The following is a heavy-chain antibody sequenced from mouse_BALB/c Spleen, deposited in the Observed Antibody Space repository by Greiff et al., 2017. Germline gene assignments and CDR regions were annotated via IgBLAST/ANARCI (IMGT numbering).Heavy chain of an antibody. D-gene: IGHD4-1*01. V-gene: IGHV5-9-4*01. Sequence: DVKLVESGGGLVKPGGSLKLSCAASGFTFSSYAMSWVRQSPEKRLEWVAEISSGGSYTYYPDTVTGRFTISRDNAKNTLYLEMSSLRSEDTAMYYCARALAGTWFAYWGQGTLVTVSA. CDR2: ISSGGSYT. J-gene: IGHJ3*01. CDR3: ARALAGTWFAY. CDR1: GFTFSSYA.